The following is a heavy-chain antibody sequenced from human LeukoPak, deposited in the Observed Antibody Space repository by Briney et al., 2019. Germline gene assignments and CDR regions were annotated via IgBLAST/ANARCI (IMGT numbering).Heavy chain of an antibody. CDR3: ARDGGATSGGHFDY. CDR1: GGSISSYY. V-gene: IGHV4-59*01. Sequence: PSETLSLTCTVSGGSISSYYWNWIRQPPGKGLEWIGYIYYSGSTNYNPSLKSRVTISVDTSKNQFSLKLSSVTAADTAVYYCARDGGATSGGHFDYWGQGTLVTVSS. D-gene: IGHD1-26*01. J-gene: IGHJ4*02. CDR2: IYYSGST.